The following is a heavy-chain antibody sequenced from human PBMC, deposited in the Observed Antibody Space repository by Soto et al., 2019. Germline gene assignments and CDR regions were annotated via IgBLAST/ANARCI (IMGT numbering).Heavy chain of an antibody. Sequence: QISLKESGPTLVQPTQTLTLTCTFSGFSLTSNGVGVGWIRQPPGKALEWLALIYWDDTERYSPSLKTRLTITKYTSKNQVVLTMTYMDPVDPATYYCAHEGYVSDNWYDPWGQGTLVTVSS. V-gene: IGHV2-5*02. CDR3: AHEGYVSDNWYDP. CDR2: IYWDDTE. CDR1: GFSLTSNGVG. D-gene: IGHD3-16*01. J-gene: IGHJ5*02.